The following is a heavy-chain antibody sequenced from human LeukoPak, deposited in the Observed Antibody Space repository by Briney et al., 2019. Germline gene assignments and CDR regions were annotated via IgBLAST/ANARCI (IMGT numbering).Heavy chain of an antibody. CDR1: GYTFTSYG. J-gene: IGHJ4*02. V-gene: IGHV1-18*01. D-gene: IGHD6-13*01. CDR3: ATIAAAGSFDY. Sequence: ASVKVSCKASGYTFTSYGISWVRQAPGQGLEWMGWISAYNGNTNYAQKLQGRVTMTTDTSTSTAYMELSRLRSDDTAVYYCATIAAAGSFDYWGQGTLVTVSS. CDR2: ISAYNGNT.